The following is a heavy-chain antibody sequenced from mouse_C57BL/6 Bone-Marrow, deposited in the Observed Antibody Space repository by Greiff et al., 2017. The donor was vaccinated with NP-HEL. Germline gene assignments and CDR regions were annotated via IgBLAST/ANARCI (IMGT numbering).Heavy chain of an antibody. J-gene: IGHJ2*01. CDR1: GYTFTSYW. CDR2: IHPNSGST. D-gene: IGHD2-1*01. Sequence: QVHVKQPGAELVKPGASVKLSCKASGYTFTSYWMHWVKQRPGQGLEWIGMIHPNSGSTNYNEKFKSKATLTVDKSSSTAYMQLSSLTSEDSAVYYCAREGGIYYGNYKGYWGQGTTLTVSS. V-gene: IGHV1-64*01. CDR3: AREGGIYYGNYKGY.